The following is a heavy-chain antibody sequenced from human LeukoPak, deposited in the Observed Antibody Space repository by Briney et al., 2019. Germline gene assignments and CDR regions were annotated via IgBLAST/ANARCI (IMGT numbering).Heavy chain of an antibody. V-gene: IGHV3-64*01. CDR3: ATLLLVCEACHNDY. CDR2: ISSNGGST. D-gene: IGHD3-10*01. Sequence: GGSLRLSCAASGFTFSSYAMHWVRQAPGKGLEYVSAISSNGGSTYYANSVKGRFTISRENANNSLYLQMNSLRAEDTAVYYCATLLLVCEACHNDYWGQGTLVSVS. CDR1: GFTFSSYA. J-gene: IGHJ4*02.